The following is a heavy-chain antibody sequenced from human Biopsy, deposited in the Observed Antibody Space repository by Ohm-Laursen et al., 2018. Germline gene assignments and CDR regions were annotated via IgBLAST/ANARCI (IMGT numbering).Heavy chain of an antibody. V-gene: IGHV5-51*01. CDR2: IYPGDSDT. CDR1: GYLFTTYW. J-gene: IGHJ4*02. D-gene: IGHD5-12*01. CDR3: ARRDTKSLLR. Sequence: GASLKISCKGSGYLFTTYWFAWVRQMPGKGLELMGVIYPGDSDTTYSPSFQGQVTISADKSTAYLQWSSLKASDTAMYYCARRDTKSLLRWGQGTLVTVSS.